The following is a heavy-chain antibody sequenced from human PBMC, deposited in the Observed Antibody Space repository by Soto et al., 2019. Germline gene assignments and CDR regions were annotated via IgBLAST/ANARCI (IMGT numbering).Heavy chain of an antibody. CDR1: GFTLSSNS. CDR2: ITSSSSTI. V-gene: IGHV3-48*02. J-gene: IGHJ4*02. CDR3: ARDSRTWSGYPIDS. Sequence: PGGSLRLSCVASGFTLSSNSMIWVRQAPGKGLEWVSFITSSSSTIYYADSVKGRFTISRDNAKNSLYLQMNSLRDEDTAVYYCARDSRTWSGYPIDSWGQGTLVTVS. D-gene: IGHD3-3*01.